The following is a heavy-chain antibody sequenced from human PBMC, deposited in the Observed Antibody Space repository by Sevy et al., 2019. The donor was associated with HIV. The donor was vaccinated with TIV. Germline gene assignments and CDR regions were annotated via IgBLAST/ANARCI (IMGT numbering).Heavy chain of an antibody. D-gene: IGHD2-2*01. Sequence: GGSLRLSCAASGFTFSSYGMHWVRQAPGKGLEWVAVIWYDGSNKYYADSVKGRFTISRDNSKNTLYLQMNSLRAEDTAGYYCARVRYCSSTSCYSVYYYGMDVWGQGTTVTVSS. CDR3: ARVRYCSSTSCYSVYYYGMDV. J-gene: IGHJ6*02. CDR1: GFTFSSYG. V-gene: IGHV3-33*01. CDR2: IWYDGSNK.